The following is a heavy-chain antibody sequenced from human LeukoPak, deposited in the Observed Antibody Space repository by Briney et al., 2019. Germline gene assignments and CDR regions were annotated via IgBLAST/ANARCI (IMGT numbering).Heavy chain of an antibody. V-gene: IGHV4-39*01. CDR2: IYYSGST. D-gene: IGHD3-22*01. Sequence: SETLSLTCTVSGGSISSSSYYWGWIRQPPGKGLEWIGSIYYSGSTYYNPPLKSRVTISVDTSKNQFSLKLSSVTAADTAVYYCAGRGGYPLYYFDYWGQGTLVTVSS. CDR1: GGSISSSSYY. J-gene: IGHJ4*02. CDR3: AGRGGYPLYYFDY.